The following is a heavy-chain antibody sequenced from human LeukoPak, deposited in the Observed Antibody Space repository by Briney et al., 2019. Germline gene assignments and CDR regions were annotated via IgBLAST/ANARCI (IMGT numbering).Heavy chain of an antibody. V-gene: IGHV3-30*02. D-gene: IGHD5-12*01. CDR3: AKTQWLRRTGGYYFDY. CDR1: GFTFSSYG. J-gene: IGHJ4*02. Sequence: GGSLRLSCAASGFTFSSYGMHWVRQAPGKGLEWVAFIRYDGSNKYYADSVKGRFTISRDNSKNTLYLQMNSLRAEDTAVYYCAKTQWLRRTGGYYFDYWGQGTLVTVSS. CDR2: IRYDGSNK.